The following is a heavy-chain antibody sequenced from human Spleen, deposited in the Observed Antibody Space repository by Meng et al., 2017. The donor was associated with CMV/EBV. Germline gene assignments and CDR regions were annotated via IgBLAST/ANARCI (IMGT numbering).Heavy chain of an antibody. CDR1: GGTFSSDA. V-gene: IGHV1-69*12. J-gene: IGHJ4*02. D-gene: IGHD1-26*01. Sequence: VQLVRSGSGVKKPGSSVKVSCKASGGTFSSDAISWVRQAPGQGLEWMGGIIPIFGTANYAQKFQGRVTITADESTSTAYMELSSLRSEDTAVYYCASLGVGATMRDYWGQGTLVTVSS. CDR2: IIPIFGTA. CDR3: ASLGVGATMRDY.